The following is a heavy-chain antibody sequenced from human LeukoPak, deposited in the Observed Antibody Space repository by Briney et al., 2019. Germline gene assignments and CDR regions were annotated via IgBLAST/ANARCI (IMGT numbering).Heavy chain of an antibody. Sequence: PSETLSLTCTVSGGSTSTDLYYWTWIRQPAGKGLEWIGRIYSNGWTDYNPPLKSRVSISIDTSKNHFSLKMSLATAADTALYYCARGSGWNSFDHWGQGTLVTVSS. D-gene: IGHD6-19*01. CDR1: GGSTSTDLYY. CDR2: IYSNGWT. CDR3: ARGSGWNSFDH. V-gene: IGHV4-61*02. J-gene: IGHJ5*02.